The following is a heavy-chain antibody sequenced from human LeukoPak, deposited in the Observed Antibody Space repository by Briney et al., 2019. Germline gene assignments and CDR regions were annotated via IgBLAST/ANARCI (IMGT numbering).Heavy chain of an antibody. J-gene: IGHJ4*02. CDR1: GYTFTGYY. CDR2: INPNSGGT. Sequence: ASVKVSCKASGYTFTGYYMHWVRQAPGQGLEWMGRINPNSGGTNYAQKFQGRVTMTRDTPISTAYMELSRLRSDDTAVYYCARGPLVRGVIRDTDFDYWGQGTLVTVSS. D-gene: IGHD3-10*01. CDR3: ARGPLVRGVIRDTDFDY. V-gene: IGHV1-2*06.